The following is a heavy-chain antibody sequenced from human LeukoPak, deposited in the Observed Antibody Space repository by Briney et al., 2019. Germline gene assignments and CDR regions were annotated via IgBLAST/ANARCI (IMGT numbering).Heavy chain of an antibody. J-gene: IGHJ4*02. V-gene: IGHV3-23*01. Sequence: GGSLRLSCAASGFTFSSYAMSWVRQAPGKGLEWVSGISSSGFDTPHADSVKGRFTVSRDNSRNTSYLQMNSLRVEDTAIYYCARKDSGHNPFDFWGQGTLVTVSS. CDR3: ARKDSGHNPFDF. CDR1: GFTFSSYA. D-gene: IGHD1-14*01. CDR2: ISSSGFDT.